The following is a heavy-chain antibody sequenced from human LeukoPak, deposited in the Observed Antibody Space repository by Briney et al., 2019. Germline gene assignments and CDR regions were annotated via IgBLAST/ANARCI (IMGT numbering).Heavy chain of an antibody. CDR1: GGSFSGYY. J-gene: IGHJ4*02. V-gene: IGHV4-34*01. Sequence: SETLSLTCAVYGGSFSGYYWSWIRQPPGKGLEWIGEINHSGSTNYNPSLKSRVTISVDTSKNQFSLKLSSVTAADTAVYYCARGLLGYCSSTSCSGLSFDYWAREPWSPSPQ. CDR2: INHSGST. CDR3: ARGLLGYCSSTSCSGLSFDY. D-gene: IGHD2-2*01.